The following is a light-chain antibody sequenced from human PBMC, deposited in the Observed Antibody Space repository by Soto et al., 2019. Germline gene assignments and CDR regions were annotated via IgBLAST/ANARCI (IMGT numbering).Light chain of an antibody. Sequence: DIQMTQSPSSLSASVGDRVTITCRASQSISSYLNWYQQKPGKAPKLLIYAASSLQSGVPSRFSGSGSGTDFTLTISSLQPEDFATYYCQQSISTPTFGQGTKLEIK. CDR3: QQSISTPT. CDR2: AAS. CDR1: QSISSY. V-gene: IGKV1-39*01. J-gene: IGKJ2*01.